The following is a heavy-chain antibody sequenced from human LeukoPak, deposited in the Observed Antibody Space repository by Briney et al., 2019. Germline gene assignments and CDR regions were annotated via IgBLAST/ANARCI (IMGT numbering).Heavy chain of an antibody. J-gene: IGHJ4*02. CDR3: AKEFHVSGWYPTSFDY. V-gene: IGHV3-30*18. D-gene: IGHD6-19*01. CDR2: ISYDGSNK. CDR1: GFTFSSYG. Sequence: GGSLRLSCAASGFTFSSYGMHWVRQAPGKGLEWVAVISYDGSNKYYADSVKGRFTISRDNSKNTLYLQMNSPRAEDTAVYYCAKEFHVSGWYPTSFDYWGQGTLVTVSS.